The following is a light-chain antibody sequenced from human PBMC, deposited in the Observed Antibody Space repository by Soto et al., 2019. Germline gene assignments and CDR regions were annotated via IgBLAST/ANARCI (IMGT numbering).Light chain of an antibody. V-gene: IGLV2-23*01. CDR2: EAT. Sequence: QSVLTQPASVSGSPGQSITISCTGTSSDVGTYDLVSWYQHRPGAAPKLMIYEATRRPSGISNRFSGSKSGNTASLTISGLQAEDEADYYCCSFAGSNSWVFGGGTQLTVL. CDR1: SSDVGTYDL. J-gene: IGLJ3*02. CDR3: CSFAGSNSWV.